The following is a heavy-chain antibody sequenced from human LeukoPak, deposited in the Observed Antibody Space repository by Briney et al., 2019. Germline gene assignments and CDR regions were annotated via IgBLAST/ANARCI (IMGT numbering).Heavy chain of an antibody. CDR3: AKDAYAVEYQLLPSADY. Sequence: GGSLRLSCAASGFTFSSYAMSWVRQAPGKGLEWVSAISGSGGSTYYADSVKGRFTISRDNSKNTLYLQMNSLRAEDTAVYYCAKDAYAVEYQLLPSADYWGQGTLVTVSP. CDR2: ISGSGGST. D-gene: IGHD2-2*01. J-gene: IGHJ4*02. V-gene: IGHV3-23*01. CDR1: GFTFSSYA.